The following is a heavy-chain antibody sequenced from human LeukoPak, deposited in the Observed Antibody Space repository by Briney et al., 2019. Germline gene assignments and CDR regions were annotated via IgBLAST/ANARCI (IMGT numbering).Heavy chain of an antibody. CDR1: GYSFTSYW. CDR2: IYPGDSDT. CDR3: ARIGWNYDSTNAPLY. D-gene: IGHD3-22*01. Sequence: GESLKISCKGSGYSFTSYWIGWVRQMPGKGLEWMGIIYPGDSDTRYSPSFQGQVTISADKSISTAYLQWSSLKASDTAMYYCARIGWNYDSTNAPLYWGQGTLVTVSS. V-gene: IGHV5-51*01. J-gene: IGHJ4*02.